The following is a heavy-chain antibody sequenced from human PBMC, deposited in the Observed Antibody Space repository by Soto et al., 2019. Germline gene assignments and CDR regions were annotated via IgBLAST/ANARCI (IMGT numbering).Heavy chain of an antibody. CDR3: ARGGSGGSCYFPCYYYYGMDV. V-gene: IGHV1-2*02. J-gene: IGHJ6*02. CDR1: GYTFTGYY. Sequence: ASVKVSCKASGYTFTGYYMHWVRQAPGQGLEWMGWINPNSGGTNYAQKFQGRVTMTRDTSISTAYMELSRLRSDDTAVYYCARGGSGGSCYFPCYYYYGMDVWGQGTKVTVSS. D-gene: IGHD2-15*01. CDR2: INPNSGGT.